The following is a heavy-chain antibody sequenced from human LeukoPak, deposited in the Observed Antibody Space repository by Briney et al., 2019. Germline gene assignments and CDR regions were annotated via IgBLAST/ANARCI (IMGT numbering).Heavy chain of an antibody. CDR3: ARDRYSGYAFDY. J-gene: IGHJ4*02. CDR2: ISSSGSTI. D-gene: IGHD5-12*01. V-gene: IGHV3-48*04. CDR1: GFTFRTYS. Sequence: GGSLRLSCAASGFTFRTYSIIWVRQAPGKGLEWVSYISSSGSTIYYADSVKGRFTISRDNAKNSLYLQMNSLRAEDTAVYYCARDRYSGYAFDYWGQGTLVTVSS.